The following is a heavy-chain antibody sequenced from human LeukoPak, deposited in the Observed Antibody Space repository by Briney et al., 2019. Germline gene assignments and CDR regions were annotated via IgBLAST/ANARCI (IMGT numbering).Heavy chain of an antibody. D-gene: IGHD3-10*01. Sequence: GESLEISCKTSGFRFVSHWIVWVRQMPGKGLEWLGIIYPGDSDTRYSPSFQGQVTISADKSITTAYLQWSSLRASDTAMYYCASAPPADYGSGSYFDIWGQGTMVTVSS. CDR1: GFRFVSHW. J-gene: IGHJ3*02. V-gene: IGHV5-51*01. CDR3: ASAPPADYGSGSYFDI. CDR2: IYPGDSDT.